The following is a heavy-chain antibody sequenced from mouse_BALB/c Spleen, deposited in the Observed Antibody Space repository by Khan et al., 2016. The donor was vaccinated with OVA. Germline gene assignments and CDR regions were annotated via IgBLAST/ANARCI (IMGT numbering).Heavy chain of an antibody. CDR3: ARQGTYSNYVDY. CDR2: ISGGGSHT. CDR1: GFTFSNYG. V-gene: IGHV5-9-2*01. Sequence: EVELVESGGGLVKPGGSLKLSCAASGFTFSNYGMSWIRQTPEKRLEWVATISGGGSHTYYSDSVKGRFTISRDNGKNNLYLQMSSLRSEETALYYCARQGTYSNYVDYWGQGTTLTVSS. D-gene: IGHD2-5*01. J-gene: IGHJ2*01.